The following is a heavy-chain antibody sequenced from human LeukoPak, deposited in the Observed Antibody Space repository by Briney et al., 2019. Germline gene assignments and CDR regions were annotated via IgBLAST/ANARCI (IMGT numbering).Heavy chain of an antibody. D-gene: IGHD2-21*01. Sequence: PGGSLRLSCAASGFTFSNYWMNWVRQAPGKGLEWVSSISSSSSYIYYADSVKGRFTISRDNAKNSLYLQMNSLRAEDTAVYYCARDWGVVPLDYWGQGTLVTVSS. CDR3: ARDWGVVPLDY. CDR2: ISSSSSYI. V-gene: IGHV3-21*01. J-gene: IGHJ4*02. CDR1: GFTFSNYW.